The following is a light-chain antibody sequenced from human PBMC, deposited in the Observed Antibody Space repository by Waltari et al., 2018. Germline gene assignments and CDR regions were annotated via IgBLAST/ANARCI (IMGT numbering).Light chain of an antibody. CDR2: GNS. CDR3: QSYDNSLSGFWV. CDR1: SSNIGAGYD. V-gene: IGLV1-40*01. J-gene: IGLJ3*02. Sequence: QSVLTQPPSVSGAPGQRVTISCTGSSSNIGAGYDVHWYQQLPGTSPKRLISGNSDRPSGGPDRFSGSKSGSSASLSITGLQAEDEAYYYCQSYDNSLSGFWVFGGGTKLTVL.